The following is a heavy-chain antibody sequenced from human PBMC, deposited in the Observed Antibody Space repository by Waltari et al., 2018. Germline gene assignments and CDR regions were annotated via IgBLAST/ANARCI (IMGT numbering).Heavy chain of an antibody. CDR2: INHSGST. V-gene: IGHV4-34*01. CDR3: ATLASPLAFDI. CDR1: GGSFSGYY. Sequence: QVQLQQWGAGLLKPSETLSLTCAVYGGSFSGYYWSWIRQPPGKGLEWMGEINHSGSTSSNPSLKSRVTISVDTSKNQFSLKLSAVTAADTAVYYCATLASPLAFDIWGQGTMVTVSS. J-gene: IGHJ3*02.